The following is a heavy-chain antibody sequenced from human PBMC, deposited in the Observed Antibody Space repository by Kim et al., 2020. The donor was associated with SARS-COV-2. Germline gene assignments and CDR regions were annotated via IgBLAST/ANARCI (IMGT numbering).Heavy chain of an antibody. CDR3: ARGKIRTSRLYDL. Sequence: GGSLRLSCVASGFTFSDYPMNWVRQLPGKGLQWVAGVSGSGGSTFYADSLEGKFNVSRDNSKNTVFLQMNSLRPEDTARYYCARGKIRTSRLYDLWGQGT. CDR2: VSGSGGST. D-gene: IGHD3-16*01. J-gene: IGHJ4*02. V-gene: IGHV3-23*01. CDR1: GFTFSDYP.